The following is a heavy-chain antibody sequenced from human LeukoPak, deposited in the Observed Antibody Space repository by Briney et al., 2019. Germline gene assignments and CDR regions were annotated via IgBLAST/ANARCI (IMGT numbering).Heavy chain of an antibody. J-gene: IGHJ4*02. Sequence: LPGGSLRLSCAASGFTVSDYSMSWVRQAPGKGLEWVSAISGSGSYTDYADSVEGRFTISKDNSKNTLYMRMSSLRAEDTAVYYCAKRRYDSSGHFDSWGQGTLVTVSS. CDR1: GFTVSDYS. D-gene: IGHD3-22*01. CDR3: AKRRYDSSGHFDS. CDR2: ISGSGSYT. V-gene: IGHV3-23*01.